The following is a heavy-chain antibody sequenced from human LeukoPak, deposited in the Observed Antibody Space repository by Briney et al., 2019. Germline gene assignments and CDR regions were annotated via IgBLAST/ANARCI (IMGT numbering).Heavy chain of an antibody. V-gene: IGHV1-18*01. CDR1: GYTFTSYG. J-gene: IGHJ1*01. Sequence: ASVKVSCKASGYTFTSYGISWVRQAPGQGLEWMGWISAYNGNTNYAQKLQGRVTMTTDTSTNTAYMELRSLRSDDTAVYYCARDLDGYNYSDEYFQHWGQGTLVTVSS. D-gene: IGHD5-24*01. CDR3: ARDLDGYNYSDEYFQH. CDR2: ISAYNGNT.